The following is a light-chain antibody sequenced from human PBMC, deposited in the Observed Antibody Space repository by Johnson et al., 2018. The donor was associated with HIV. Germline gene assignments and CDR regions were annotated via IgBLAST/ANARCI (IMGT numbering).Light chain of an antibody. CDR1: SSNIGNNY. Sequence: VLTQPPSVSAAPGQKVTISCSGSSSNIGNNYVSWYQQLPGTAPKLLIYDNNKRPSGIPDRFSGPKSGTSATLAITGLQTGDEADYYCGTWDSSLRGVFGTGTKVTVL. CDR2: DNN. CDR3: GTWDSSLRGV. J-gene: IGLJ1*01. V-gene: IGLV1-51*01.